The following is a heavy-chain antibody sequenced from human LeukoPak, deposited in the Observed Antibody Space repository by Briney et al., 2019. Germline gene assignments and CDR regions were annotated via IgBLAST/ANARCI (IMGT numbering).Heavy chain of an antibody. CDR2: ISAYSGNT. V-gene: IGHV1-18*01. CDR3: AKVRRRVGATPYYFDY. CDR1: GYTFTGYG. J-gene: IGHJ4*02. Sequence: ASVKVPCKASGYTFTGYGISWVRQAPGQGLEWMGWISAYSGNTSYAQKLQGRVTMTTETSTSTAYMELRSLRSDDTAVYYCAKVRRRVGATPYYFDYWGQGTLVTVSS. D-gene: IGHD1-26*01.